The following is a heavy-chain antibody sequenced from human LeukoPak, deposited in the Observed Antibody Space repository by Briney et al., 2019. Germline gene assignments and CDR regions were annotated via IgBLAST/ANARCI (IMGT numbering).Heavy chain of an antibody. D-gene: IGHD2-15*01. Sequence: GASVKVSCKASGYAFTNYYMHWVRQAPGQGLEWMGIINPSSGSTSYAQKFQGRVTMTRNTSISTAYMELSSLRSEDTAVYYCARAGGYCGRISCPYYFDYWGQGSLVAVSS. V-gene: IGHV1-46*01. J-gene: IGHJ4*02. CDR1: GYAFTNYY. CDR3: ARAGGYCGRISCPYYFDY. CDR2: INPSSGST.